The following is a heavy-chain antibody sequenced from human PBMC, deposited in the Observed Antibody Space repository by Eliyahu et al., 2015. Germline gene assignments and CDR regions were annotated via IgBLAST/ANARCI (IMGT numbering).Heavy chain of an antibody. CDR2: VFYTGNT. J-gene: IGHJ4*02. V-gene: IGHV4-61*03. Sequence: QVQLHESGPGLVTPAEXLSLXCSVSGGSVXXXXYYWSWIRQPPGKGLEWVGXVFYTGNTNYNPALKSRVTISMDTSKNHFSLKLTSVTAADTAIYYCARGDSPGYDSSGYYIDLWGQGTLVSVSS. CDR3: ARGDSPGYDSSGYYIDL. D-gene: IGHD3-22*01. CDR1: GGSVXXXXYY.